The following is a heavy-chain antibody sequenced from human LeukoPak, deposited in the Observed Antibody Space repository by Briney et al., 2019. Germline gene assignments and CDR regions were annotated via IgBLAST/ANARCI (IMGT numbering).Heavy chain of an antibody. J-gene: IGHJ4*02. CDR1: GGSISGYY. V-gene: IGHV4-59*01. D-gene: IGHD3-22*01. CDR2: IYSSGST. Sequence: PSETLSLTCTVSGGSISGYYWSWIRQPPGKGLEWIGHIYSSGSTKYNPSLKSRVTISVDTSKNQFSLKLSSVTAADTAVYCCARNYDSSGYTAFGYWGRGTLLTVSS. CDR3: ARNYDSSGYTAFGY.